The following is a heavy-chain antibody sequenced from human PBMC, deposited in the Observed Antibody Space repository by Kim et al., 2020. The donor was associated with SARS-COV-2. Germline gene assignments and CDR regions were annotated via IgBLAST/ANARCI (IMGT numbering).Heavy chain of an antibody. D-gene: IGHD4-17*01. Sequence: SVKVSCKASGGTFSSYAISWVRQAPGQGLEWMGGIIPISGTANYVQKFQGRVTITADESTSTAYMELSSLRSEDTAVYYFASGPPTVTTVGFVSCLDYW. J-gene: IGHJ4*01. CDR2: IIPISGTA. CDR3: ASGPPTVTTVGFVSCLDY. V-gene: IGHV1-69*13. CDR1: GGTFSSYA.